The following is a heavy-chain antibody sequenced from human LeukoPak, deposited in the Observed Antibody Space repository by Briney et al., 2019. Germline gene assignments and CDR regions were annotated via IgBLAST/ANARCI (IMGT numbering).Heavy chain of an antibody. CDR3: ARESFDWLFDYYYYYGMDV. CDR2: IYTSGST. Sequence: SETLSLTCTVSGGSVSSYYWSWIRQTAGKGLEWIGRIYTSGSTNYNPSLKSRVTMSVDTSKNQFSLKLSSVTAADTAVYYCARESFDWLFDYYYYYGMDVWGQGTTVTVSS. J-gene: IGHJ6*02. D-gene: IGHD3-9*01. V-gene: IGHV4-4*07. CDR1: GGSVSSYY.